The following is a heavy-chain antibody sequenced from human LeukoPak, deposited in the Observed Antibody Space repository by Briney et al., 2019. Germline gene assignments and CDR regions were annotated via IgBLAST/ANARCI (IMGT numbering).Heavy chain of an antibody. CDR2: IYTSGST. V-gene: IGHV4-4*07. CDR1: GGSISSYY. D-gene: IGHD1-1*01. J-gene: IGHJ5*02. Sequence: SETLSLTCTVSGGSISSYYWSWIRQPAGKGLEWIGRIYTSGSTNYNPSLKSRVTMSVDASKNQFSLKLSSVTAADTAVYYCARDRVQLEPGWFDPWGQGTLVTVSS. CDR3: ARDRVQLEPGWFDP.